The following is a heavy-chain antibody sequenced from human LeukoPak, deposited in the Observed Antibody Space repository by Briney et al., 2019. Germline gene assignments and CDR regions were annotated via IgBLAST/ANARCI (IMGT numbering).Heavy chain of an antibody. CDR2: IYHSGST. V-gene: IGHV4-4*02. J-gene: IGHJ5*02. D-gene: IGHD3-9*01. Sequence: PSETLSLTCAVSGGSISGSNWWSWVRQPPGKGLEWIGEIYHSGSTNYNPSLKSRVTISVDKSKNQFSLKLSSVTAADTAVYYCARVYYDILTGYYLNGNWFDPWGQGTLVTVSS. CDR1: GGSISGSNW. CDR3: ARVYYDILTGYYLNGNWFDP.